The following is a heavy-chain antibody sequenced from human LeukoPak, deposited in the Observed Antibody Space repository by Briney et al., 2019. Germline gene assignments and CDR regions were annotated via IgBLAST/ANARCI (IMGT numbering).Heavy chain of an antibody. CDR2: INTNTGNP. CDR1: GYTFSRYA. Sequence: ASVKVSCKASGYTFSRYAMNWVRQVPGQGLEWMGRINTNTGNPTYAQGFTGRFVFSLDTSVSTAYLQISSLKAEDTAWYYCARAAPATHPWPRGPLVPVPT. CDR3: ARAAPATHP. D-gene: IGHD6-25*01. J-gene: IGHJ5*02. V-gene: IGHV7-4-1*02.